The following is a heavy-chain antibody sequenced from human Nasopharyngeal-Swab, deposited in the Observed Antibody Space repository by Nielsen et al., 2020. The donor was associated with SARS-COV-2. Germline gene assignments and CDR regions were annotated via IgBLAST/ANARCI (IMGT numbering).Heavy chain of an antibody. V-gene: IGHV4-34*01. Sequence: SETLSLTCAVYGGSFSGYYGSWIRQPPGKGLEWIGEINHSGSTNYNPSLKSRVTISVDTSKNQFSLKLSSVTAADTAVYYCARPGGDCSSTSCYEESGTYYYYYGMDVWGQGTTVTVSS. D-gene: IGHD2-2*01. CDR3: ARPGGDCSSTSCYEESGTYYYYYGMDV. CDR1: GGSFSGYY. CDR2: INHSGST. J-gene: IGHJ6*02.